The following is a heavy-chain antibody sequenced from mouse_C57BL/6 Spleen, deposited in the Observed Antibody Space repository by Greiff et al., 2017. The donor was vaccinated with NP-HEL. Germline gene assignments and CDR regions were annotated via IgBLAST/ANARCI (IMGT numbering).Heavy chain of an antibody. J-gene: IGHJ3*01. V-gene: IGHV1-85*01. CDR2: IYPRDGST. CDR3: AREGYSNPAWFAY. CDR1: GYTFTSYD. D-gene: IGHD2-5*01. Sequence: VKLMESGPELVKPGASVKLSCKASGYTFTSYDINWVKQRPGQGLEWIGWIYPRDGSTKYNEKFKGKATLTVDTSSSTAYMELHSLTSEDSAVYFCAREGYSNPAWFAYWGQGTLVTVSA.